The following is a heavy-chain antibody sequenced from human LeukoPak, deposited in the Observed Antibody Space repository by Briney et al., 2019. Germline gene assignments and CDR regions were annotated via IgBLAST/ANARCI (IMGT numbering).Heavy chain of an antibody. CDR2: IFDTGNT. CDR1: GGPINNQY. Sequence: PSETLSLTCIVSGGPINNQYWSWIRQPPGQGLEWIGYIFDTGNTNYNPSLKSRVAISLDTSKNQFSLKLRSVTAADTAVYYCARDQVGYGLDYWGQGTPVTVSS. J-gene: IGHJ4*02. V-gene: IGHV4-59*11. D-gene: IGHD5-18*01. CDR3: ARDQVGYGLDY.